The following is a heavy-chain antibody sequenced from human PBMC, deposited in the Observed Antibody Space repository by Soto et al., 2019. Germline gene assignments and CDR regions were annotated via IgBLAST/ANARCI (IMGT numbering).Heavy chain of an antibody. J-gene: IGHJ4*02. CDR1: GGSFSGYY. CDR3: ARTRGDYDFWSGYYRLDYFDY. V-gene: IGHV4-34*01. CDR2: INHSGST. D-gene: IGHD3-3*01. Sequence: QVQLQQWGAGLLKPSETLSLTCAVYGGSFSGYYWSWIRQPPGKGLEWIGEINHSGSTNYNPSLKSRVTISVDTSTNQFSLKLSSVTAADTAVYYCARTRGDYDFWSGYYRLDYFDYWGQGTLVTVSS.